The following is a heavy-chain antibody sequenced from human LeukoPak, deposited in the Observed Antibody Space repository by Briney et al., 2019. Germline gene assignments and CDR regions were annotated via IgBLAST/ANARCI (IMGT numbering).Heavy chain of an antibody. V-gene: IGHV1-69*01. D-gene: IGHD3-3*01. Sequence: SVKVSCKASGVTFSSYAISWVRQAPGQGLEWVGGIIPIVGTANYAQKLKGRVTITADASTSRAYMELSSLRSQNTAVYYCARDRLRFLEWLSTHSDYYYYMDVWGKGTTVTVSS. CDR1: GVTFSSYA. J-gene: IGHJ6*03. CDR3: ARDRLRFLEWLSTHSDYYYYMDV. CDR2: IIPIVGTA.